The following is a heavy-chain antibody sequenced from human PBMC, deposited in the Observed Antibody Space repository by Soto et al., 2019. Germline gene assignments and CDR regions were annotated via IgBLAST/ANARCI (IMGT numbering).Heavy chain of an antibody. CDR1: GFSLTTTRMG. Sequence: QITLKESGPPLVRPAQPLTLTCAFSGFSLTTTRMGVAWIRQPPGKALEWLALIYWDDDKRYSPSLKNRLTVSKDTSTNRVVLTITNISPDDTGTYFCAPAGDFDLLSFDRWGPGTLVTVSS. J-gene: IGHJ4*02. CDR2: IYWDDDK. CDR3: APAGDFDLLSFDR. V-gene: IGHV2-5*02. D-gene: IGHD2-15*01.